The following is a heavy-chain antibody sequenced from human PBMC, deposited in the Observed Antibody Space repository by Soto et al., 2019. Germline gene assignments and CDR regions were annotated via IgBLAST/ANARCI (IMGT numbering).Heavy chain of an antibody. CDR3: ARVYGFRDGVYGPAPVN. CDR2: ISASNGNT. Sequence: QVQLVQSGPEVKKPGASVRVSCKASGSTFINFGFSRVRQAPGQGLAWLGWISASNGNTYYAQKFQGRITLTTHTPTTTAYMDLRTLTSDDRAVYFCARVYGFRDGVYGPAPVNWGQGTLVTVSS. V-gene: IGHV1-18*01. D-gene: IGHD4-17*01. J-gene: IGHJ4*02. CDR1: GSTFINFG.